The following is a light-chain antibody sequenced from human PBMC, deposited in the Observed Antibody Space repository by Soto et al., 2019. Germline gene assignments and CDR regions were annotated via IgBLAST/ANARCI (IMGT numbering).Light chain of an antibody. V-gene: IGKV3-15*01. CDR2: GAS. CDR1: QSVSSN. J-gene: IGKJ1*01. CDR3: QQYKNWPPWT. Sequence: TQSPGTLSLSPGAIATLSCRASQSVSSNLAWYHQKPGQAPRLLIYGASTRATGIPARFSGSGSGTEFTLTTSSMQPEDFAVYDGQQYKNWPPWTFFQGTKVDIK.